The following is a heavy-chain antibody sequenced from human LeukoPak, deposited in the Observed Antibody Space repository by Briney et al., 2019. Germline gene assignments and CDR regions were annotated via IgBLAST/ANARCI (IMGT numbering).Heavy chain of an antibody. CDR2: ISDSGGNT. J-gene: IGHJ4*02. Sequence: GGSLRHSCAASGFTFSSYAMSWVRQAPGRGLEWVSAISDSGGNTYYADSVKGRFTISRDNSKNTLYLQMNSLRAEDTAVYYCAKQDIRSSAWYDWGQGTLVTVSS. D-gene: IGHD6-19*01. V-gene: IGHV3-23*01. CDR1: GFTFSSYA. CDR3: AKQDIRSSAWYD.